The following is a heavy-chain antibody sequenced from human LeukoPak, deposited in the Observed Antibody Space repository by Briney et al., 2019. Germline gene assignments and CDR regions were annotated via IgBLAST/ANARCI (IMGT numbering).Heavy chain of an antibody. J-gene: IGHJ4*02. CDR3: AKDGRYSSSWYILDFDY. Sequence: PGGSLRLSCAASGFTFSSYSMNWVRQAPGKGLEWVSAISGSGGSTYYADSVKGRFTISRDNSKNTLYLQMNSLRAEDTAVYYCAKDGRYSSSWYILDFDYWGQGTLVTVSS. CDR1: GFTFSSYS. D-gene: IGHD6-13*01. V-gene: IGHV3-23*01. CDR2: ISGSGGST.